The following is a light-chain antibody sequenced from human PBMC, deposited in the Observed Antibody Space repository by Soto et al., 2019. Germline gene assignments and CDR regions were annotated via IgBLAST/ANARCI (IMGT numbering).Light chain of an antibody. CDR2: DVF. J-gene: IGLJ3*02. CDR3: NSYATGSDGV. CDR1: SSDIGAYDF. Sequence: QSAPTQPASVSGSPGQSITISCTGTSSDIGAYDFVSWYQQHPGKAPKLIIFDVFNRPSGVSHRFSGSKSGNTASLTISGLQAEDEADYYCNSYATGSDGVFGGGTKLTVL. V-gene: IGLV2-14*03.